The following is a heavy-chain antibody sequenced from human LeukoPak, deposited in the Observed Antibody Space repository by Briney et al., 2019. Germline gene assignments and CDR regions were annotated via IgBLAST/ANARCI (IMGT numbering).Heavy chain of an antibody. Sequence: ASVKVSCKASGYTFTGYHMHWVRQAPGQGLEWMGRINPNSGDTNYAQKFQGRVTVTRDTSISTAYMELSRLRFDDTAVYYCARDYCSSTSCLFDYWGQGTLVTVSS. V-gene: IGHV1-2*06. D-gene: IGHD2-2*01. J-gene: IGHJ4*02. CDR2: INPNSGDT. CDR3: ARDYCSSTSCLFDY. CDR1: GYTFTGYH.